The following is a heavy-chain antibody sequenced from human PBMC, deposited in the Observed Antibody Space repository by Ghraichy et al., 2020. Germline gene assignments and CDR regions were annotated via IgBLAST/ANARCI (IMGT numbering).Heavy chain of an antibody. CDR1: GFTFSSYS. J-gene: IGHJ4*02. CDR3: AREAWGYFDY. Sequence: WGSLRLSCAASGFTFSSYSMNWVRQAPGKGLEWVSSISSSSSYIYYADSVKGRFTISRDNAKNSLYLQMNSLRAEDTAVYYCAREAWGYFDYWGQGTLVTVSS. V-gene: IGHV3-21*01. D-gene: IGHD7-27*01. CDR2: ISSSSSYI.